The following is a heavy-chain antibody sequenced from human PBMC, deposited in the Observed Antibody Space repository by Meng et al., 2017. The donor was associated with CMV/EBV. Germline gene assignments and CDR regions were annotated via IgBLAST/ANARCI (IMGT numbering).Heavy chain of an antibody. D-gene: IGHD5-12*01. CDR2: ISSSGSTI. V-gene: IGHV3-48*04. CDR1: GFTFSSYS. J-gene: IGHJ4*02. Sequence: GGSLRLSCAASGFTFSSYSMNWVRQAPGKGLEWVSYISSSGSTIYYADSVKGRFTISRDNAKNSLYLQMNSLRAEDTAVYYCARGRRGYSGHDFYDYWGQGTLVTVSS. CDR3: ARGRRGYSGHDFYDY.